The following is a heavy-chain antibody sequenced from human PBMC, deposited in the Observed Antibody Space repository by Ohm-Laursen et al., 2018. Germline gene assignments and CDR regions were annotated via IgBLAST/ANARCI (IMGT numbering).Heavy chain of an antibody. Sequence: SETLSLTCAVYGGSFSGNYWSWIRQPPGKGLELIGEINHSETTNYNPSLKSRVTISIDTSKNQFSLKLSSVTAADTAVYYCARGIVRGVTGPDYWGQGTLVTVSS. V-gene: IGHV4-34*01. CDR1: GGSFSGNY. CDR2: INHSETT. D-gene: IGHD1-14*01. CDR3: ARGIVRGVTGPDY. J-gene: IGHJ4*02.